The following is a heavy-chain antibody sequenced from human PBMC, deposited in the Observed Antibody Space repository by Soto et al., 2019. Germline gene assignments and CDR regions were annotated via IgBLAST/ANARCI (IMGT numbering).Heavy chain of an antibody. CDR2: IYPGDSDT. D-gene: IGHD6-19*01. V-gene: IGHV5-51*01. CDR3: ASIDIEAGGWYHIDYFDY. J-gene: IGHJ4*02. Sequence: PGESLKISCKGSGYSFTSYWIGWVRQMPGKGLEWMGIIYPGDSDTRYSPSFQGQVTISADKSISTAYLQMNSLRAEDTAVYYCASIDIEAGGWYHIDYFDYWGQGTLVTVSS. CDR1: GYSFTSYW.